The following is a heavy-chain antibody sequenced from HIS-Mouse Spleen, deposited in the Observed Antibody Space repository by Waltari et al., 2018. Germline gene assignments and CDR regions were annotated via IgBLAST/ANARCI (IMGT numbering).Heavy chain of an antibody. CDR3: ARGQYYYDSSGYYYFDY. Sequence: QVQLQESGPGLVKPSETLSLTCTVSGGSISSYYWSWIRQPPGKGLEWIGYSYYSGSTNHNPSLKSRVTISVDTSKNQFSLKLSSVTAADTAVYYCARGQYYYDSSGYYYFDYWGQGTLVTVSS. D-gene: IGHD3-22*01. V-gene: IGHV4-59*01. CDR2: SYYSGST. J-gene: IGHJ4*02. CDR1: GGSISSYY.